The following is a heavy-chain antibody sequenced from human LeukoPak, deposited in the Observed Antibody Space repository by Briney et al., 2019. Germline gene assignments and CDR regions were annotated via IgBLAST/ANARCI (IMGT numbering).Heavy chain of an antibody. V-gene: IGHV4-39*07. D-gene: IGHD3-9*01. CDR3: ARGGRYFDWLSPNWFDP. J-gene: IGHJ5*02. Sequence: PSETLSLTCTVSGGSISSSSYYWGWIRQPPGKGLEWIGSIYYSGSTYYNPSLKSRVTISVDTSKNQFSLKLSSVTAADTAVYYCARGGRYFDWLSPNWFDPWGQGTLVTVSS. CDR1: GGSISSSSYY. CDR2: IYYSGST.